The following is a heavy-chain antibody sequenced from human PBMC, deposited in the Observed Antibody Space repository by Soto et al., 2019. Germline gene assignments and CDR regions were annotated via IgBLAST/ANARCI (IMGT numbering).Heavy chain of an antibody. J-gene: IGHJ2*01. V-gene: IGHV4-59*01. D-gene: IGHD6-19*01. CDR3: ARSVQSSGWDSWYFDL. CDR1: AGSISSFD. Sequence: SETLSLTCSVSAGSISSFDWSWIRQPPGKGLEWIAYIYYSGRINYNPSLKSRVTISVDTSKNQFSLDLSSVTAADTAVYYCARSVQSSGWDSWYFDLWGRGTLVTVSS. CDR2: IYYSGRI.